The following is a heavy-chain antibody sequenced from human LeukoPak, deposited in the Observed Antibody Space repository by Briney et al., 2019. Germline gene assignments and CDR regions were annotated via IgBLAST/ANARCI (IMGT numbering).Heavy chain of an antibody. Sequence: SETLSLTCTVSGGSISSYYWSWIRQPPGKGLEWIGYIYYSGSTNYNPSLKSRVTISVDTSKNQFSLKLSSVTAADTAVYYCASGIAAAGPSDYWGQGTLVTVSS. CDR2: IYYSGST. CDR1: GGSISSYY. J-gene: IGHJ4*02. D-gene: IGHD6-25*01. V-gene: IGHV4-59*01. CDR3: ASGIAAAGPSDY.